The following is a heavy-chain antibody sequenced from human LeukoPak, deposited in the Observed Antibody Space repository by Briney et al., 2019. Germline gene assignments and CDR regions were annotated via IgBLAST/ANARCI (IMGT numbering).Heavy chain of an antibody. CDR2: IFYGGST. Sequence: PSETLSLTCTVSGGSVSSYYRSWIRQLPGKGLEWIGFIFYGGSTNHNPSLKSRVTISEDTSKNQFSLKLSSVTAADTAVYYCARSGFRDYYFAMDVWGQGTTVTVSS. D-gene: IGHD3-22*01. V-gene: IGHV4-59*02. CDR1: GGSVSSYY. J-gene: IGHJ6*02. CDR3: ARSGFRDYYFAMDV.